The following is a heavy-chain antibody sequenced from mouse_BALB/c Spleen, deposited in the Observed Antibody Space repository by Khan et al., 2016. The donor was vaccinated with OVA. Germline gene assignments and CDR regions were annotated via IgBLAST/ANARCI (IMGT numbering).Heavy chain of an antibody. Sequence: QIQLVQSGPELKKPGETVRISCKASGYTFTDYAVNWVKQAPGKGLMWMGWINTYTGEATYVDEFKGRFAFSLETSASTANLQINTLHNADKATYFCASSRGNYLLDLWGQGTTLTVSS. CDR1: GYTFTDYA. D-gene: IGHD2-1*01. V-gene: IGHV9-1*02. CDR3: ASSRGNYLLDL. J-gene: IGHJ2*01. CDR2: INTYTGEA.